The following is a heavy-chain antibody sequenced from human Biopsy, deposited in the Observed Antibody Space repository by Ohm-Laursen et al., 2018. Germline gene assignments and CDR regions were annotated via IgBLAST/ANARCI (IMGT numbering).Heavy chain of an antibody. V-gene: IGHV3-53*01. D-gene: IGHD1-7*01. CDR3: ARDYTWNYVGIGY. CDR2: IYLGGTT. J-gene: IGHJ4*01. CDR1: GITVSGNY. Sequence: SLRLSCAAPGITVSGNYMTWVRQAPGKGLEWVSVIYLGGTTYYADSVKGRFTISRDNSKNTVSLQMDSLRAEDTALYYCARDYTWNYVGIGYWGHGTLVTVSS.